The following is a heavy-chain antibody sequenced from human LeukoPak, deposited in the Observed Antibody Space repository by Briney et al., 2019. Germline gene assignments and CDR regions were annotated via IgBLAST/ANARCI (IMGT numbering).Heavy chain of an antibody. CDR1: GYTFTGYY. V-gene: IGHV1-2*02. CDR2: INPNSGGT. J-gene: IGHJ4*02. Sequence: GASVKVSCKASGYTFTGYYMHWVRQAPGQGLEWMGWINPNSGGTNDAQKFQGRVTMTRDTSISTAYMELSRLRSDDTAVYYCARDYPGPGGSTLFDYWGQGTLVTVSS. D-gene: IGHD3-16*01. CDR3: ARDYPGPGGSTLFDY.